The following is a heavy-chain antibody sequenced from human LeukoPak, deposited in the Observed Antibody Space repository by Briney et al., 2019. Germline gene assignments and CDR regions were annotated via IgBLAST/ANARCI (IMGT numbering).Heavy chain of an antibody. V-gene: IGHV4-39*07. J-gene: IGHJ4*02. CDR3: ARVEGDY. CDR2: IYYSGNT. CDR1: GDSIKNNDYY. D-gene: IGHD3-3*01. Sequence: PSETLSLNCTVSGDSIKNNDYYWGWIRQPPGKGLEWIGSIYYSGNTYYNPSLKSRVTLSVDTSNNQVSLKLSSVTAADTAVYYCARVEGDYWGQGTLVTVSS.